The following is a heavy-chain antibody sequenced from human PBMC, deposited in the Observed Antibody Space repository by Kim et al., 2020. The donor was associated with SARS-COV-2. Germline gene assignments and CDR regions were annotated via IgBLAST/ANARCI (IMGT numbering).Heavy chain of an antibody. CDR3: ARDGGAVAGYPLLLMDY. CDR1: GFTFSSYA. Sequence: GGSLRLSCAASGFTFSSYAMHWVRQAPGKGLEWVAVISYDGSNKYYADSVKGRFTISRDNSKNTLYLQMNSLRAEDTAVYYCARDGGAVAGYPLLLMDYWGQGTLVTVSS. J-gene: IGHJ4*02. V-gene: IGHV3-30*04. D-gene: IGHD6-19*01. CDR2: ISYDGSNK.